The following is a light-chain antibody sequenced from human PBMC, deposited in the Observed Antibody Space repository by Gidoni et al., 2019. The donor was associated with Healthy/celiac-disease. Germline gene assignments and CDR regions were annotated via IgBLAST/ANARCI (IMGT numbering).Light chain of an antibody. J-gene: IGKJ1*01. CDR2: LGS. CDR3: MQDLQNPRT. CDR1: QSLLHSNGYNY. V-gene: IGKV2-28*01. Sequence: IVMPQSPLSLPVPPGEPASISCRSSQSLLHSNGYNYLDWYLQKPGQSPQLLIYLGSNRASGVPDRFSGSGSGTDFTLKISRVEAEDVGVYYCMQDLQNPRTFGQGTKVEIK.